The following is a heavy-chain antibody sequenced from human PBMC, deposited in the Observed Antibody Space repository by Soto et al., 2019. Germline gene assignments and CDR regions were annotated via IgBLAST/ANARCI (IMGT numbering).Heavy chain of an antibody. D-gene: IGHD6-19*01. V-gene: IGHV3-66*01. J-gene: IGHJ4*02. CDR1: GFTVSSNY. Sequence: GGSLRLSCAASGFTVSSNYMSWVRQAPGKGLEWVSVIYSGGSTYYADSVKGRFTISRDNPKNTLYLQMNSLRAEDTAVYYCARANGMAVAGTTGPYFDYWGQGTLVTVSS. CDR3: ARANGMAVAGTTGPYFDY. CDR2: IYSGGST.